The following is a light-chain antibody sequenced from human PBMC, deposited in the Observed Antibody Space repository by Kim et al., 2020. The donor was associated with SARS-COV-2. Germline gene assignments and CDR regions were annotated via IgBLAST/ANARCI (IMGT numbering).Light chain of an antibody. CDR3: SSFRSGNTLL. CDR2: DVD. CDR1: RSDIAAYNL. J-gene: IGLJ3*02. V-gene: IGLV2-14*04. Sequence: GQSITISGTGTRSDIAAYNLVSWYQQHPGEAPKVIIYDVDNRPSGVSSRFSGSKSGTTASLTISEVQAEDEADYYCSSFRSGNTLLFGGGTQLTVL.